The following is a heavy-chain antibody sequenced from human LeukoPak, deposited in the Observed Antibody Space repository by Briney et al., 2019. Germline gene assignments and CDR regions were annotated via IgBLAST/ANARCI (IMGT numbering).Heavy chain of an antibody. Sequence: GESLKISCKGSGYSFTNYWIGWVRQMPGKGLEWMGIIYPGDSESRYSPSFEGHVTISADKSISTAYLQWSSLKASDTAMYYCARRGRDGYMGAFDMRGQGTMVTVSS. CDR2: IYPGDSES. CDR3: ARRGRDGYMGAFDM. D-gene: IGHD5-24*01. CDR1: GYSFTNYW. V-gene: IGHV5-51*01. J-gene: IGHJ3*02.